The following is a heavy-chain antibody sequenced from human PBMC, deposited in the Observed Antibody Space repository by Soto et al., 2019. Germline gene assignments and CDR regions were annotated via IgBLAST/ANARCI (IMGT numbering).Heavy chain of an antibody. CDR3: ATAIAISSWYKDHYSYGMDV. D-gene: IGHD6-13*01. J-gene: IGHJ6*02. V-gene: IGHV1-24*01. CDR1: GYTLTELS. Sequence: QVQLVQSGAEVKKPGASVKVSCKVSGYTLTELSMHWVRQAPGKGLEWMGGFDLEEGETIYAQKFQGRVTMTEDTSTDTAYMELSSLRSEDPAVYYCATAIAISSWYKDHYSYGMDVWGQGTTVTVSS. CDR2: FDLEEGET.